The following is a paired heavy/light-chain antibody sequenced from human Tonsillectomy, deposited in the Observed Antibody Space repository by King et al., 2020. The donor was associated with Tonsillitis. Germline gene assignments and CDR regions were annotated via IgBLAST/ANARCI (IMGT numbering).Light chain of an antibody. J-gene: IGKJ2*01. CDR1: QSISSY. V-gene: IGKV1-39*01. Sequence: DIQMTQSPSSLSASVGDRVTITCRASQSISSYLNWYQQRPGKAPKLLIYPASSLQSGVPSRFSGSGSGTDFTLTISSLQPEDFATYYCQQSYTIPRTFGQGTKLEIK. CDR3: QQSYTIPRT. CDR2: PAS.
Heavy chain of an antibody. Sequence: EVQLVQSGAEVRKPGESLRIACETSGYSFSNYWITWVRQTPEKGLEWMGRIDPRDSHTNYGPSFQGHVTISADKSITTAYLQWNSLKATDTAMYFCARSHSGSYDYWGQGTLVTVSS. CDR3: ARSHSGSYDY. V-gene: IGHV5-10-1*03. CDR1: GYSFSNYW. CDR2: IDPRDSHT. D-gene: IGHD1-26*01. J-gene: IGHJ4*02.